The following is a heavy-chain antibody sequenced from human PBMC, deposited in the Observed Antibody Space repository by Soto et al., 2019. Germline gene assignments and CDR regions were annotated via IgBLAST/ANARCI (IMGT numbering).Heavy chain of an antibody. J-gene: IGHJ6*02. CDR1: GYTFTSSA. CDR2: IGAYSGNT. D-gene: IGHD2-2*01. Sequence: ASVKVSCKASGYTFTSSAMRWVRQAPGQGLEWMGWIGAYSGNTNYAQKLQGRVTITTDTSTSTAYMELRSLRSEDTAVYYCAAARSPVIYCSSTSCYRWGMAARG. CDR3: AAARSPVIYCSSTSCYRWGMAA. V-gene: IGHV1-18*01.